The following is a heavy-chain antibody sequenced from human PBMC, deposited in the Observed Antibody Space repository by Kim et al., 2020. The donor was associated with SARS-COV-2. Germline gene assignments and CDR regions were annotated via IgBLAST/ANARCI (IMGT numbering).Heavy chain of an antibody. CDR3: ATVRGGGDIHYFDS. J-gene: IGHJ4*02. V-gene: IGHV1-2*02. CDR2: LNPNSGGT. Sequence: ASVKVSCKASGDTFNGYYIEWVRQAPGQGLEWMGWLNPNSGGTNYAKKFQGRVTMTRDTSISTAYLSLSGLRSDDTAVYYCATVRGGGDIHYFDSWGQGTLVTVSS. CDR1: GDTFNGYY. D-gene: IGHD3-16*01.